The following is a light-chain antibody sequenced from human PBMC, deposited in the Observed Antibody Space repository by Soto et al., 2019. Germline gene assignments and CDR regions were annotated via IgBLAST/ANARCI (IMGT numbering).Light chain of an antibody. CDR2: ASS. CDR3: QQRNTFPVT. CDR1: QRISSY. Sequence: DIQLTQSPSFLSASVGDRVTITCRASQRISSYLAWYQQTPGKAPKLLIYASSTLQSGVPSRFSGSGSGTEFTLTISSLQSEDFATYYCQQRNTFPVTFGQGTRLDI. V-gene: IGKV1-9*01. J-gene: IGKJ5*01.